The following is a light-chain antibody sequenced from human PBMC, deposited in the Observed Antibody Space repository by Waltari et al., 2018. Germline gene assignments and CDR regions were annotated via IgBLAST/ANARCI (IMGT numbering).Light chain of an antibody. V-gene: IGKV3-15*01. CDR2: GAS. Sequence: ELVMTRSPATLSVSPGERAPLSCRASQSVSSNLAWYQQKPGQAPRLLIYGASTRATGIPARFSGSGSGTEFTLTISSLQSEDFAVYYCQQYNNWPPWTFGQGTKVEIK. CDR1: QSVSSN. J-gene: IGKJ1*01. CDR3: QQYNNWPPWT.